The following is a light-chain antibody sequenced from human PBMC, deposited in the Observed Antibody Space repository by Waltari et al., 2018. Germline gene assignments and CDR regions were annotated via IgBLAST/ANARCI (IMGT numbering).Light chain of an antibody. CDR1: QSVTSIS. Sequence: EIVFTQSPATLSLSPGERAPLPCRASQSVTSISLTWCQQKLGQAPRLLIYGTSSRATGIPDRFSGSGSGTDFTLTISRLEPEDFAIYYCQQYDGEVVTFGGGTKVEI. CDR3: QQYDGEVVT. CDR2: GTS. J-gene: IGKJ4*01. V-gene: IGKV3-20*01.